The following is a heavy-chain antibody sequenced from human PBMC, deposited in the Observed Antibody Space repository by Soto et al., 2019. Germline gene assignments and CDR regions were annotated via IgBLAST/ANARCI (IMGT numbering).Heavy chain of an antibody. CDR2: IYATGTT. D-gene: IGHD1-1*01. CDR1: GASIRGFY. J-gene: IGHJ5*02. V-gene: IGHV4-4*07. Sequence: LETRSLAYTVSGASIRGFYWSWIRKSAGKGLEWIGRIYATGTTDYNPSLKSRVMMSVDTSKKQFSLKLRSVTAADTAVYYCVRDGTKTLRDWFDPWGQG. CDR3: VRDGTKTLRDWFDP.